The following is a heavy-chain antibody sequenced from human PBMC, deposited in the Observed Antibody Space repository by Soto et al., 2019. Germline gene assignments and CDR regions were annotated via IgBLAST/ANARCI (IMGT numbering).Heavy chain of an antibody. CDR1: GVSISGSY. CDR2: VYYTGST. D-gene: IGHD6-19*01. Sequence: ESLSLTCSVAGVSISGSYWSWIRQSPGKGLEWLGYVYYTGSTNYSPSLRSRVSISVDTSKNEFSLRLSSVTAADTAVYFCARSVAVPGANIDSLGQGTQLTVCS. V-gene: IGHV4-59*01. CDR3: ARSVAVPGANIDS. J-gene: IGHJ4*02.